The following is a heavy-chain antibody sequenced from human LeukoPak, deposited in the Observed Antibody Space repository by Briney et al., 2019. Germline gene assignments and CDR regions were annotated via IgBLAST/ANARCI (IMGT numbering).Heavy chain of an antibody. CDR3: TTEAYYDILTGYYNVRYFDY. Sequence: PGGSLRLSCAASGFTFSNAWMSWVRQAPGKGLEWVGRIKGKTDGGTTDYAAPVKGRFTISRGDSKNTLYLQMNSLKTEDTAVYYCTTEAYYDILTGYYNVRYFDYWGQGTLVTVSS. CDR1: GFTFSNAW. J-gene: IGHJ4*02. CDR2: IKGKTDGGTT. D-gene: IGHD3-9*01. V-gene: IGHV3-15*01.